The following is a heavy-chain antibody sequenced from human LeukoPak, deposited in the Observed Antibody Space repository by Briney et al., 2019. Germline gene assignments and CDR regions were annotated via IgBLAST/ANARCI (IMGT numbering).Heavy chain of an antibody. CDR2: IYYSGST. Sequence: ASETLSLTCTVSGCSISSYYWSWIRQPPGKGLEWIGYIYYSGSTNYNPSLKSRVTISVDTSKNQFSLKLSSVTAADTAVYYCAREAKIGNAFDIWGQGTMVTVSS. CDR3: AREAKIGNAFDI. V-gene: IGHV4-59*01. D-gene: IGHD1-14*01. J-gene: IGHJ3*02. CDR1: GCSISSYY.